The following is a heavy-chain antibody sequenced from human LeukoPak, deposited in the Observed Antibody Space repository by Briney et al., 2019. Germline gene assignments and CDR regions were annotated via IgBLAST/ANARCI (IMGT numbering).Heavy chain of an antibody. CDR1: GFTFSTYN. Sequence: GGSLRLSCAASGFTFSTYNINWVRQAPGKGLEWVSSISTGGNNRYYADSVKGRFTISRDNAKNSLFLQMNSLRAEDTAVYYCARGKIGYYYGDYDGFWGQGTLVTVSS. V-gene: IGHV3-21*01. D-gene: IGHD4-17*01. J-gene: IGHJ4*02. CDR3: ARGKIGYYYGDYDGF. CDR2: ISTGGNNR.